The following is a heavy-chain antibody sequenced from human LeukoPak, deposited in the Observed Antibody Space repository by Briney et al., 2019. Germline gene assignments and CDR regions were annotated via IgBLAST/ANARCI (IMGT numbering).Heavy chain of an antibody. D-gene: IGHD4-23*01. CDR1: GYTFTSYY. Sequence: ASVTVSCKASGYTFTSYYMHWVRQAPGQGLEWMGIINPSGGSTSYAQKFQGRVTMTRDTSTSTVYMELSSLRSEDTAVYYCALVVTPIGYFDLWGRGTLVTVSS. V-gene: IGHV1-46*01. CDR2: INPSGGST. CDR3: ALVVTPIGYFDL. J-gene: IGHJ2*01.